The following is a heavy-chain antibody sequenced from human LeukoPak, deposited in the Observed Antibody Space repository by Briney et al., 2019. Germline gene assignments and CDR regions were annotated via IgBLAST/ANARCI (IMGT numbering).Heavy chain of an antibody. V-gene: IGHV1-2*02. J-gene: IGHJ3*02. CDR3: AGCSGGSCYSDAFDI. CDR2: INPNSGGT. D-gene: IGHD2-15*01. Sequence: ASVKVSCKASGYTXTGYYLHWVRQAPGQGLEWMGWINPNSGGTSYAQKFQGRVTMTRDTSISTAYMELSRLRSDDTAVYYCAGCSGGSCYSDAFDIWGQGTMVTVSS. CDR1: GYTXTGYY.